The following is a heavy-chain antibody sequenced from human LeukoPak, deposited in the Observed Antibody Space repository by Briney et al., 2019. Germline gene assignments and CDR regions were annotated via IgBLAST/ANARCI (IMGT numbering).Heavy chain of an antibody. CDR1: GFTFSSYA. Sequence: GGSLRLSCAASGFTFSSYAMHWVRQAPGKGLEWVAVISYDGSNKYYADSVKGRFTISRDNSKNTLYLQMNSLRAEDTAVYYCARDPFSGSYYDYWGQGTLVAVSS. J-gene: IGHJ4*02. CDR2: ISYDGSNK. D-gene: IGHD1-26*01. CDR3: ARDPFSGSYYDY. V-gene: IGHV3-30-3*01.